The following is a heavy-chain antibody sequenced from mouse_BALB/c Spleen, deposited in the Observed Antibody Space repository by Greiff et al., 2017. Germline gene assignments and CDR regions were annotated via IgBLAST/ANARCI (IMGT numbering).Heavy chain of an antibody. V-gene: IGHV1S137*01. J-gene: IGHJ4*01. D-gene: IGHD1-3*01. CDR2: ISTYYGDA. Sequence: VQLQESGAALVRPGVSVKISCKGSGYTFTDYALHWVKQSHAQSLEWIGVISTYYGDASYNQKFKGKATMTVDKSSSTAYMELASLTSEASAIYYCASEWGAMDYWGEGTSVTVSS. CDR3: ASEWGAMDY. CDR1: GYTFTDYA.